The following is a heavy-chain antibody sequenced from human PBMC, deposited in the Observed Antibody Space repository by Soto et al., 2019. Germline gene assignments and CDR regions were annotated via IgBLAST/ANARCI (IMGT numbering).Heavy chain of an antibody. Sequence: SETLSLTCTVSGDSLSSGGHYWSWIRQRPEKGLEWIGFIYYSGSPSHNPSLKSRATISVDTSKNQFSLRLTSVTAADTAVYYCARWAGGYSGYVDYWGQGTLVTVSS. V-gene: IGHV4-31*03. J-gene: IGHJ4*02. CDR2: IYYSGSP. CDR3: ARWAGGYSGYVDY. CDR1: GDSLSSGGHY. D-gene: IGHD5-12*01.